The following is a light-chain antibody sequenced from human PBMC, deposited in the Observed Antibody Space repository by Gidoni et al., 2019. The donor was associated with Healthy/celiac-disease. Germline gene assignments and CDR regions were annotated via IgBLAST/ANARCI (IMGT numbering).Light chain of an antibody. CDR1: QSVLYSSKNKNY. V-gene: IGKV4-1*01. CDR3: QQYYSTPYT. J-gene: IGKJ2*01. CDR2: WAS. Sequence: ILMTQSPASLAVSLGERATINCNSSQSVLYSSKNKNYLAWYQKKLGQPPKVLIYWASTRESGVPERFSGSGSGTDFTLTISSLQAEDVAVYYCQQYYSTPYTFXQXTTLEIK.